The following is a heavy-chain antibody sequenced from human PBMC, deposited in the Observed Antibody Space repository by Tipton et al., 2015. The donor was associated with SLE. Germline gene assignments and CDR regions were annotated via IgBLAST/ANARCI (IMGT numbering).Heavy chain of an antibody. CDR2: VHYSGNT. J-gene: IGHJ4*02. D-gene: IGHD1-26*01. CDR1: GGSINRSSFY. V-gene: IGHV4-39*07. Sequence: TLSLTCTVSGGSINRSSFYWAWIRQPPGKRLEWLGSVHYSGNTFYNPSLKSRLTTSVDTSKNQFSLRLNSVTAADTAVYYCARGGGSYYDYWGQGTLVTVSS. CDR3: ARGGGSYYDY.